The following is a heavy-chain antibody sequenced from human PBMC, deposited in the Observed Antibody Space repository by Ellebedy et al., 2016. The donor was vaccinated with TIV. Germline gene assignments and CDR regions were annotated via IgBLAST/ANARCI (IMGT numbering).Heavy chain of an antibody. Sequence: SETLSLXCALSGDSVSSNSAAWNWIRQSPSRGLEWLGRTYYRSQWYTDYAVSVKGRISINPDTSKNQFSLQLNSVTPDDTAMYYCGRGVTFAGQRAVDYWGQGTLVTVSS. CDR2: TYYRSQWYT. CDR3: GRGVTFAGQRAVDY. V-gene: IGHV6-1*01. CDR1: GDSVSSNSAA. J-gene: IGHJ4*02. D-gene: IGHD3-16*01.